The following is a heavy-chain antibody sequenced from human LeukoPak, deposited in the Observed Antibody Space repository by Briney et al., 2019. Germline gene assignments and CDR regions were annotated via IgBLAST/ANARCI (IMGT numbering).Heavy chain of an antibody. CDR1: GGSFSGYY. Sequence: SETLSLTCAVYGGSFSGYYWSWIRQPPGKGLEWIGEINHSGSTNYNPSLKSRVTISVDTSKNQFSLKLSSVTAADTAVHYCARCEITMVRGVIRSYYYGMDVWGQGTTVTVSS. CDR2: INHSGST. J-gene: IGHJ6*02. CDR3: ARCEITMVRGVIRSYYYGMDV. D-gene: IGHD3-10*01. V-gene: IGHV4-34*01.